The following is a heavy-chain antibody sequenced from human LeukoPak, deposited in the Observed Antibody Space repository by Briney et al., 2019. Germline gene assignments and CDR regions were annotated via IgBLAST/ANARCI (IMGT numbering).Heavy chain of an antibody. CDR3: ARAVRQWLPLDY. CDR2: INPSGGST. Sequence: ASVKVSCKASGYTFTSYDINWVRQAPGQGLEWMGIINPSGGSTSYAQKFQGRVTMTRDTSTSTVYMELSSLRSEDTAVYYCARAVRQWLPLDYWGQGTLVTVSS. V-gene: IGHV1-46*01. D-gene: IGHD5-12*01. J-gene: IGHJ4*02. CDR1: GYTFTSYD.